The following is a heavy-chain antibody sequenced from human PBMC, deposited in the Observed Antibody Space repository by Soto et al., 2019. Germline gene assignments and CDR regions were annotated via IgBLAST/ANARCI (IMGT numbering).Heavy chain of an antibody. CDR1: GGTFSSYA. CDR3: AIPKGRLRGGDDAFDI. V-gene: IGHV1-69*13. CDR2: IIPIFGTA. Sequence: SVKVSCKASGGTFSSYAISWVRQAPGQGLEWMGGIIPIFGTANYAQKFQGRVTITADESTSTAYMELSSLRSEDTAVYYCAIPKGRLRGGDDAFDIWGQGTMVTVSS. J-gene: IGHJ3*02. D-gene: IGHD4-17*01.